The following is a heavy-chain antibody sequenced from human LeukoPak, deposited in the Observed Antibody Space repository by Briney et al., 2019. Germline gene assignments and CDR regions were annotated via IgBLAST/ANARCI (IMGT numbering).Heavy chain of an antibody. CDR2: IYYSGST. J-gene: IGHJ4*02. CDR1: GGSISSYY. D-gene: IGHD5-12*01. CDR3: ATQAATSGYDLDY. V-gene: IGHV4-59*08. Sequence: SETLSLTCTVSGGSISSYYWSWIRQPPGKGLEWIGYIYYSGSTNYNPSLKSRVTISVDTSKNQFSLKLSSVTAADTAVYYCATQAATSGYDLDYWGQGTLVTVSS.